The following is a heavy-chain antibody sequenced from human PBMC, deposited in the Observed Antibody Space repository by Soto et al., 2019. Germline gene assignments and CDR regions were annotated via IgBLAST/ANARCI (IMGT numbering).Heavy chain of an antibody. J-gene: IGHJ5*02. CDR2: IIPIFGTA. V-gene: IGHV1-69*01. CDR3: ARGVVRYYDILTGPLLPNCFAP. CDR1: GGGFSRYP. Sequence: SLNGACKGAGGGFSRYPVGWGRQAHGQGIEWMVGIIPIFGTANYAQKFQGRVTITADESTSTAYMELSSLRSEDTAVYYCARGVVRYYDILTGPLLPNCFAPWRQRTLVPVSS. D-gene: IGHD3-9*01.